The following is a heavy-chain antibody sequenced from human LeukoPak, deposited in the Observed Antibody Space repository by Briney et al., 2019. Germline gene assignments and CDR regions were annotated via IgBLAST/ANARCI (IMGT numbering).Heavy chain of an antibody. CDR2: IKQDGSQK. Sequence: GGSLRLSCAASRFTLSSYWMSWVRQAPGKGLEWVANIKQDGSQKYHVDSVKGRFTISRDNAKNSLYLQMNSLRAEDTAVYYCARLSGSGPNTVYYFDYWGQGTLVTVSS. J-gene: IGHJ4*02. CDR3: ARLSGSGPNTVYYFDY. CDR1: RFTLSSYW. V-gene: IGHV3-7*01. D-gene: IGHD3-10*01.